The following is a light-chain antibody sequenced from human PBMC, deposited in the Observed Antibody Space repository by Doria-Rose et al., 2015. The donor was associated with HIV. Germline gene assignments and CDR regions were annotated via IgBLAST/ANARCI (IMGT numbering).Light chain of an antibody. CDR3: CSYAGSNTFAFV. V-gene: IGLV2-11*01. CDR1: SSDVGNYNY. J-gene: IGLJ1*01. CDR2: DVN. Sequence: QSALTQPRSVSGSPGQSVTISCTATSSDVGNYNYVSWYQHHPGKVPKLVIHDVNKRPSGVPDRFSGSKSGNTASLTISGLQAEDDADYYCCSYAGSNTFAFVFGTGTKVTVL.